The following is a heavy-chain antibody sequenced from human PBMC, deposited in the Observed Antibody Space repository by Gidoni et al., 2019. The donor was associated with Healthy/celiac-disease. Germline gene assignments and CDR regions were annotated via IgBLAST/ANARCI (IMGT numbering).Heavy chain of an antibody. CDR1: GGHVSGYY. Sequence: QVQLQKCGARLLKPSETLYLPCADYGGHVSGYYWSWIRQPAGKRLELIADNNHSGSTNYNPSLKSRVTISVDTSKYQFSLQRSSVTAADTAVYYCARGAAVHDYWGQGTLVTVSS. CDR2: NNHSGST. CDR3: ARGAAVHDY. J-gene: IGHJ4*02. V-gene: IGHV4-34*01. D-gene: IGHD6-25*01.